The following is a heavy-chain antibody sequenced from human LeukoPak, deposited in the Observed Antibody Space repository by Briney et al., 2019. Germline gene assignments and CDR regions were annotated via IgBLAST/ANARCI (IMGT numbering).Heavy chain of an antibody. V-gene: IGHV3-23*01. CDR1: GFTFSSYA. CDR2: ISGSGGST. CDR3: AKDGPYYDSSGAFDY. D-gene: IGHD3-22*01. J-gene: IGHJ4*02. Sequence: GGSLRLSCAASGFTFSSYAMSWVRQAPGKGLEWVSAISGSGGSTHYADSVKGRFTISRDNSKNTLYLQMNSLRAEDTAAYYCAKDGPYYDSSGAFDYWGQGTLVTVSS.